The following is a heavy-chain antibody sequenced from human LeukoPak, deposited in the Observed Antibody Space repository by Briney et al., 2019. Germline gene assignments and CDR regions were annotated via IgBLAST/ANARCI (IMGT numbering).Heavy chain of an antibody. CDR3: ASSLDRLGGGATLPLDAFDI. D-gene: IGHD1-26*01. V-gene: IGHV3-21*01. CDR1: GFTFSSYS. Sequence: AGGSLRLSYEASGFTFSSYSMNWVRQAPGKGLEWVSSISGSYSHIYYADSVKGRFTISRDNAKNSLYLQMNSLRAEDTAVYYCASSLDRLGGGATLPLDAFDIWGQGTMVTVSS. J-gene: IGHJ3*02. CDR2: ISGSYSHI.